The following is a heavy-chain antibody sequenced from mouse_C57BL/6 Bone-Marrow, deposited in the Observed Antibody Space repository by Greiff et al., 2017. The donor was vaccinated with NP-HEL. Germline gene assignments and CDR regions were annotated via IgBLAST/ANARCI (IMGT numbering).Heavy chain of an antibody. Sequence: QVQLQQSGPELVKPGASVKISCKASGYSFTSYYIHWVKQRPGQGLEWIGWIYPGSGNTKYNEKFKGKATLTADTSSSTAYMQLSSLTSEDSAVYYCARGGDYDRDYYAMDYWGQGTSVTVSS. CDR3: ARGGDYDRDYYAMDY. J-gene: IGHJ4*01. V-gene: IGHV1-66*01. CDR1: GYSFTSYY. D-gene: IGHD2-4*01. CDR2: IYPGSGNT.